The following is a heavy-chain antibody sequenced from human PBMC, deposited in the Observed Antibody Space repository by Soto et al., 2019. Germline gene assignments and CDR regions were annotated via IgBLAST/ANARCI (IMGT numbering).Heavy chain of an antibody. J-gene: IGHJ6*02. Sequence: QLQLVQSGAEVKKPGSSVKVSCKASGGDFNSYTLSWLRQAPGQGPEWMGTIIPILDVSKNAQKFQGRVTITADKSTATVYMELRSLKSEDTAIYYCAQMWFGELWHGMDVWGQGTTVTVSS. CDR1: GGDFNSYT. CDR2: IIPILDVS. V-gene: IGHV1-69*02. D-gene: IGHD3-10*01. CDR3: AQMWFGELWHGMDV.